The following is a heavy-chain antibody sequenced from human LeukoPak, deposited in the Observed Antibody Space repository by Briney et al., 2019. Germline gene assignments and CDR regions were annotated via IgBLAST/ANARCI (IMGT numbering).Heavy chain of an antibody. V-gene: IGHV5-51*01. CDR1: GYSFTSYW. CDR3: ARGRGYCSGGSCYSLYYFDY. CDR2: IYPGDSDT. J-gene: IGHJ4*02. Sequence: GESLKISCKGPGYSFTSYWIGWVRQMPGKGLEWMGIIYPGDSDTRYSPSFQGQVTISADKSISTAYLQWSSLKASDTAMYYCARGRGYCSGGSCYSLYYFDYWGQGTLVTVSS. D-gene: IGHD2-15*01.